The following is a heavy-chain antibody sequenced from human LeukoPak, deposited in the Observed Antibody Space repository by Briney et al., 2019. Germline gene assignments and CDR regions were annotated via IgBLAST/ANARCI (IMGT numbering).Heavy chain of an antibody. D-gene: IGHD6-6*01. CDR1: GDSVSSNSAA. Sequence: SQTLSLTCAISGDSVSSNSAAWDWIRQSPSRGLEWLGRTYYRSKWYNDYAVSVKSQITINPDTSKTPFSLPLNSVTPEDTAVYYCATDPGGYTSSSDYFDYWGQGTLVTVSS. J-gene: IGHJ4*02. V-gene: IGHV6-1*01. CDR2: TYYRSKWYN. CDR3: ATDPGGYTSSSDYFDY.